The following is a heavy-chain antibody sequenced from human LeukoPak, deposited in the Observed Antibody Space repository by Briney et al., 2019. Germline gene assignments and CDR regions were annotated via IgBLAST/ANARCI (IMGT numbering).Heavy chain of an antibody. D-gene: IGHD5-24*01. J-gene: IGHJ2*01. Sequence: GGSLRLSCAASGFTFSDHYMDWVRQAPGKGLEWVGRTRNKANGYTTVYAASVKGRFAISRDDSKNSMYLQMNSLKTEDTAVYYCAKRANSHGIERYFDLWGRGTLVTVSS. CDR1: GFTFSDHY. CDR3: AKRANSHGIERYFDL. V-gene: IGHV3-72*01. CDR2: TRNKANGYTT.